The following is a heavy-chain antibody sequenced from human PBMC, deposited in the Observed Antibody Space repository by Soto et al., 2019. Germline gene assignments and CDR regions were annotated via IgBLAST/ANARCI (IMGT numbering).Heavy chain of an antibody. J-gene: IGHJ1*01. V-gene: IGHV3-23*01. D-gene: IGHD3-22*01. CDR2: ISGSGDRT. CDR3: AKDLPYDSSGEAEYFQH. Sequence: PGGSLRLSCAASRFTFSRYAMSWVRQAPGQGLEWVSGISGSGDRTYYADSVKARFTVSRDNSKNTLYLQMNSLRAEDTAVYYCAKDLPYDSSGEAEYFQHWGQGTLVTVSS. CDR1: RFTFSRYA.